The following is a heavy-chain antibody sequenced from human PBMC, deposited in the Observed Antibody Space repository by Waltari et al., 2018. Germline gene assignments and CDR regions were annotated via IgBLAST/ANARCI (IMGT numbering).Heavy chain of an antibody. D-gene: IGHD2-21*01. Sequence: EVQLVQSGAEVKKPGESLKISCKGSGYSFTSYWIGWVRQMPGKGLEWMGITYPGDSDTRYSPSFQGQVTISADKSISTAYLQWSSLKASDTAMYYCARSTLYCGGDCYPESFDYWGQGTLVTVSS. CDR2: TYPGDSDT. CDR3: ARSTLYCGGDCYPESFDY. CDR1: GYSFTSYW. V-gene: IGHV5-51*01. J-gene: IGHJ4*02.